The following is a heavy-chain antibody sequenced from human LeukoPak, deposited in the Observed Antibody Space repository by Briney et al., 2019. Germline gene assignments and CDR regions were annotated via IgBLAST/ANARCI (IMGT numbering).Heavy chain of an antibody. V-gene: IGHV4-59*01. J-gene: IGHJ5*02. CDR2: IYYTGST. CDR1: GGSISTYY. CDR3: ARGGNYWPQWWFDP. Sequence: SQTLSLTCTVSGGSISTYYWSWIRQSPGKGLEWIGYIYYTGSTSYNPSLKSRVTMSLDASKNQFSLELNSVTPADTAVYYCARGGNYWPQWWFDPWGRGTLVSVSS. D-gene: IGHD1-26*01.